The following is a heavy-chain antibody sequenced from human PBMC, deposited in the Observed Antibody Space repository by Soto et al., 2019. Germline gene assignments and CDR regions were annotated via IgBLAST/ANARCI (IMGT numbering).Heavy chain of an antibody. CDR3: ARADYGGKFDY. V-gene: IGHV4-30-2*01. CDR2: IYHSGST. D-gene: IGHD4-17*01. CDR1: GGSISSGGYS. J-gene: IGHJ4*02. Sequence: TSETLSLTCAVSGGSISSGGYSWSWIRQPPGKGLEWIGYIYHSGSTYYNPSLKSRVTISVDRSKNXXSLKLSSVTAADTAVCYCARADYGGKFDYWGQGTLVTVSS.